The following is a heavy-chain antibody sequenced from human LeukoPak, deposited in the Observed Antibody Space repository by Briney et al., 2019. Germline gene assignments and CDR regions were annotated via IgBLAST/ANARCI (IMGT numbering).Heavy chain of an antibody. V-gene: IGHV4-4*07. CDR3: ARVLSTSYFDL. CDR2: IYTSGST. J-gene: IGHJ2*01. D-gene: IGHD2-8*02. Sequence: PSDTLSLTCSVSGGSISSYYWSWIRQPAGKGLEWIGRIYTSGSTSYNPSLKSRVTISVDKPKNQFSLKLSSVTAADTAVYYCARVLSTSYFDLWGRGNLVTVSS. CDR1: GGSISSYY.